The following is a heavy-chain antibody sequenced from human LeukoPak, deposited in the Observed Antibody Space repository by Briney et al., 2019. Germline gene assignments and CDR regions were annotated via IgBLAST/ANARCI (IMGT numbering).Heavy chain of an antibody. CDR1: GFTFSDYY. V-gene: IGHV3-7*01. J-gene: IGHJ6*02. CDR3: ARDSPRGYYYYGMDV. Sequence: GGSLRLSCAASGFTFSDYYMSWIRQAPGKGPEWVANIKQDGSEKYYVDSVKGRFTISRDNAKNSLYLQMNSLRAEDTAVYYCARDSPRGYYYYGMDVWGQGTTVTVSS. CDR2: IKQDGSEK.